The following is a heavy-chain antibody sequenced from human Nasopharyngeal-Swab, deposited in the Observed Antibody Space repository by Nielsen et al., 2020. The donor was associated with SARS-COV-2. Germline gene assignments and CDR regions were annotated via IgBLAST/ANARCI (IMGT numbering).Heavy chain of an antibody. CDR3: ARGRPITMVRGSKYYYAMDV. V-gene: IGHV4-34*01. D-gene: IGHD3-10*01. Sequence: SETLSLTCAVYGGSVSGYYWSWIRQLPGKGLEWIGEINHSGSTNYNPSLKSRIAISVDTSKNHFSLRLSSVTAADTAVYYCARGRPITMVRGSKYYYAMDVWGQGTTVTVS. J-gene: IGHJ6*02. CDR2: INHSGST. CDR1: GGSVSGYY.